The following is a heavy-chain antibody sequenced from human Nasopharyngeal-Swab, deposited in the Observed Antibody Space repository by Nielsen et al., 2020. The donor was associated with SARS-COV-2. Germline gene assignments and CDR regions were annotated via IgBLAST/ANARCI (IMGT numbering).Heavy chain of an antibody. CDR3: ARFGVFDAFDI. CDR2: INCSGST. D-gene: IGHD5/OR15-5a*01. V-gene: IGHV4-31*02. J-gene: IGHJ3*02. Sequence: WIRQPPGKGLEWIGYINCSGSTYYNPSLKSRVTISVDTSKNEFSLKLTSVTAADTAVFYCARFGVFDAFDIWGQGTMVTVSS.